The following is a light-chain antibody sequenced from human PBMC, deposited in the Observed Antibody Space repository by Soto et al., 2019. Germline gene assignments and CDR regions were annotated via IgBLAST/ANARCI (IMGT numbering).Light chain of an antibody. CDR3: QQRSNWPGFT. Sequence: EIVLTQSQSTLSLSPGARSTIACRASQSVSSYLAWYQQKPGQAPRLIXYDASNRATGIPARFSGSGSGTDFTLTISSLEPEDFAVYYCQQRSNWPGFTFGPGTKVDIK. J-gene: IGKJ3*01. CDR2: DAS. V-gene: IGKV3-11*01. CDR1: QSVSSY.